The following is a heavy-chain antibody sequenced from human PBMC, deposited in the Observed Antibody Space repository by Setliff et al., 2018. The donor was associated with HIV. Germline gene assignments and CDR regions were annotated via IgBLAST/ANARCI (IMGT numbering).Heavy chain of an antibody. CDR2: IYTSGST. D-gene: IGHD2-2*01. Sequence: PSETLSLTCAVYGGSFSGYYWSWIRQPPGKGLEWIGYIYTSGSTNYNPSLKSRVTISVDTSKNQFSLKLSSVTAADTAVYYCARGFDYAQRPPLYYFDYWGQGTLVTVSS. CDR3: ARGFDYAQRPPLYYFDY. CDR1: GGSFSGYY. J-gene: IGHJ4*02. V-gene: IGHV4-4*09.